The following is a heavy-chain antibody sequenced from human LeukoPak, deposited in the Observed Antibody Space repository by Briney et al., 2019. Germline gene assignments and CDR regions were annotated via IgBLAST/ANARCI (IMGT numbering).Heavy chain of an antibody. V-gene: IGHV3-11*06. CDR2: IGFNTLFT. CDR1: GFTFSSFE. Sequence: GGSLRLSCAASGFTFSSFEMSWIRQAPGKGLQWVSYIGFNTLFTNYADSVRGRFTISRDNAKNSLYLQMNSLRAEDTAVYFCARATPFGIPAADWGQGTLVT. J-gene: IGHJ4*02. CDR3: ARATPFGIPAAD. D-gene: IGHD6-13*01.